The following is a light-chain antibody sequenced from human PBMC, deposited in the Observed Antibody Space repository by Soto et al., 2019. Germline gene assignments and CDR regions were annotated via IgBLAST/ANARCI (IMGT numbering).Light chain of an antibody. CDR2: TAS. V-gene: IGKV1-8*01. CDR3: QQYYNYPHT. Sequence: ATRMTQSPSSLSASTGDRVTIACRASQDIGSFLAWYQQRPGRAPKLLIYTASTLQSGVPSRFSGSGSGTDFTLTIAGLQSEAFATYYWQQYYNYPHTFGGGTKVEIK. CDR1: QDIGSF. J-gene: IGKJ4*01.